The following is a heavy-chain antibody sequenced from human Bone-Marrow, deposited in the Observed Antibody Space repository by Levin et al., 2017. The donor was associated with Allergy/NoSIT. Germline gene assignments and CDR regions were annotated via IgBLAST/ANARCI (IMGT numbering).Heavy chain of an antibody. D-gene: IGHD6-13*01. CDR3: VREHSSRNVFGY. Sequence: SCAVSGGSINNINWWSWVRQSPGKGLEWIGEIFHSGNTNYNPSLESRVTISVDESKNQFSLKLSSVTAADTAVYYCVREHSSRNVFGYWGQGTLVTVSS. J-gene: IGHJ4*02. CDR1: GGSINNINW. CDR2: IFHSGNT. V-gene: IGHV4-4*02.